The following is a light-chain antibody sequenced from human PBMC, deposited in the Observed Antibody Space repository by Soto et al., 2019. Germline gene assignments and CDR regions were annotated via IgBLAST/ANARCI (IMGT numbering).Light chain of an antibody. CDR2: DAS. CDR1: QNISNY. Sequence: DIQITQSPSSLSASVGDRVTITCQASQNISNYLNWYQQNPGKAPKLLIYDASNLETGVPSRFSGSGSGTDFTCTISSLQPADIATYYWQQYDNLPLTFGGGTKVEVK. CDR3: QQYDNLPLT. V-gene: IGKV1-33*01. J-gene: IGKJ4*01.